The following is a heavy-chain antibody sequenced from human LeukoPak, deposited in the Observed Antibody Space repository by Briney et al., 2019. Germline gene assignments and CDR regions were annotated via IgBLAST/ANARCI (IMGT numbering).Heavy chain of an antibody. D-gene: IGHD1-26*01. J-gene: IGHJ4*02. CDR3: ARDPLRRGTSYLDN. CDR2: VSFERNDK. Sequence: PGGSLRLSCAASGFNFRSFGFHWVRQAPGKGLEWPAIVSFERNDKYYADSVKGRFTISGDESKNTLYLQMNSLRSDDTAVYYCARDPLRRGTSYLDNWGQGTLVTVAS. CDR1: GFNFRSFG. V-gene: IGHV3-30*03.